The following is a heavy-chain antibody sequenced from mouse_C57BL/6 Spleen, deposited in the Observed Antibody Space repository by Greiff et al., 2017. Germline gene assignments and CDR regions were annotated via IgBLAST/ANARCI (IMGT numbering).Heavy chain of an antibody. CDR2: IDPNRGGT. Sequence: QVQLKQPGAELVKPGASVKLSCKASGYTFTSYWMNWVKQWPGRGLEGIGRIDPNRGGTKYNEKFKSKATLTVDKPSSTATKQLRRRTSEDTAVYYCAKDTTDGNYFDYWSQGTTRTVSS. J-gene: IGHJ2*01. CDR3: AKDTTDGNYFDY. V-gene: IGHV1-72*01. CDR1: GYTFTSYW. D-gene: IGHD1-1*01.